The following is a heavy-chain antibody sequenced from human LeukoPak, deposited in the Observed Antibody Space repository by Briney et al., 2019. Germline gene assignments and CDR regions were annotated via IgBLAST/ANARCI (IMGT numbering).Heavy chain of an antibody. J-gene: IGHJ3*02. CDR1: RGSISSGSYY. V-gene: IGHV4-39*07. Sequence: SETLSLTCTVSRGSISSGSYYWGWIRQPPGKGLEWIGSIYYSESTYYNPSLKSRVTISVDTSKNQFSLKLSSVTAADTAVYYCARVTYYYDSSGYYSAFDIWGQGTMVTVSS. D-gene: IGHD3-22*01. CDR3: ARVTYYYDSSGYYSAFDI. CDR2: IYYSEST.